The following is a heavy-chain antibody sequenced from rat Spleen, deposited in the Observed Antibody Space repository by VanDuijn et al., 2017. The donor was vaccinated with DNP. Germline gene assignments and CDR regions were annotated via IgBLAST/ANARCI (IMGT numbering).Heavy chain of an antibody. D-gene: IGHD1-11*01. CDR1: GFIFSNYW. V-gene: IGHV5-31*01. CDR3: TRVNYGGYHYVMDA. Sequence: EVQLVESGGGLVQPGRSLKLSCVASGFIFSNYWMTWIRQAPGKGLEWVASITNTGDGSYYSDSVKGRFTVSRDNAKSTLYLQMNSLKSEDTATYYCTRVNYGGYHYVMDAWGQGASVTVSS. J-gene: IGHJ4*01. CDR2: ITNTGDGS.